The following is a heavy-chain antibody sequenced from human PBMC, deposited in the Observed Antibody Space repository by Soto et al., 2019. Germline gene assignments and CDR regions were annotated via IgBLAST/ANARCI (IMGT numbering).Heavy chain of an antibody. V-gene: IGHV3-11*06. CDR2: ISSSSSYT. CDR3: ARGGWELPYYFDY. Sequence: GGSLRLSCAASGFAFSDYYMSWVRQAPGKGLEWVSYISSSSSYTNYADSVKGRFTISRDNAKNSLYLQMNSLRAEGTAVYYCARGGWELPYYFDYWGQGTLVTVSS. D-gene: IGHD1-26*01. J-gene: IGHJ4*02. CDR1: GFAFSDYY.